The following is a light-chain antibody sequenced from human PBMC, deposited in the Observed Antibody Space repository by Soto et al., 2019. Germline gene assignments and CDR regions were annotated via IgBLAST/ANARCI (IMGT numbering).Light chain of an antibody. CDR3: QQRSNWPPAIT. CDR1: QSVSSY. J-gene: IGKJ5*01. V-gene: IGKV3-11*01. CDR2: DAS. Sequence: EIVFTQSPAPPSLSPGGRATPSRRASQSVSSYLAWYQQKPGQAPRLLIYDASNRATGIPARFSGSGSGTDFTLTISSLEPEDFAVYYCQQRSNWPPAITFGQGTRLEIK.